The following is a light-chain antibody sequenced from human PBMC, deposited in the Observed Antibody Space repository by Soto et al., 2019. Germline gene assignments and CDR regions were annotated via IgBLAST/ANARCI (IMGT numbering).Light chain of an antibody. CDR1: SSNIGAGYE. CDR2: ENN. Sequence: QSVLTQPPSVSEAPGQRVTISCTGSSSNIGAGYEAHWYQQVPGTAPKRLIYENNNRPSGVPDRFSGSKSGTSASLAITGLQAEDEAEYYCQSYDSSLSGDVFGTGTKLTVL. CDR3: QSYDSSLSGDV. V-gene: IGLV1-40*01. J-gene: IGLJ1*01.